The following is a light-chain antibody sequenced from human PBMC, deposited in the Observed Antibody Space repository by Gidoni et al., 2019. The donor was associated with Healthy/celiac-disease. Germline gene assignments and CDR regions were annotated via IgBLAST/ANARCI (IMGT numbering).Light chain of an antibody. CDR3: QQYGSSPRT. V-gene: IGKV3-20*01. J-gene: IGKJ1*01. CDR1: QSVSSSY. CDR2: GAS. Sequence: ELVLTQSPGTLSLSPGERATLSCRASQSVSSSYLAWYQQKPGQAPRLLSYGASSRATGIPDRFSGSGSGTDFTLTISRLEPEDFAVYYCQQYGSSPRTFGQXTKVEIK.